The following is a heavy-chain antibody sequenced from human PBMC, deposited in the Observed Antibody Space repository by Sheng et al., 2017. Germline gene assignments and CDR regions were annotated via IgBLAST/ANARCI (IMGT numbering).Heavy chain of an antibody. V-gene: IGHV4-34*01. CDR3: ARLSRGGDRTGSFYYFDY. CDR1: GGSFSGYY. J-gene: IGHJ4*02. D-gene: IGHD1-26*01. Sequence: QVQLQQWGAGLLKPSETLSLTCAVYGGSFSGYYWSWIRQPPGKGLEWIGEINHSGSTNYNPSLKSRVTISVDTSKNQXSLKLSSVTAADTAVYYCARLSRGGDRTGSFYYFDYWGQGTLVTVSS. CDR2: INHSGST.